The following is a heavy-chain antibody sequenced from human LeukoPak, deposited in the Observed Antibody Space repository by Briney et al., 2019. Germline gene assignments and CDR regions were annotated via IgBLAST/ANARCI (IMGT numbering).Heavy chain of an antibody. D-gene: IGHD2-8*01. CDR2: INPNSGGT. V-gene: IGHV1-2*06. CDR1: GYTFTGYY. J-gene: IGHJ4*02. CDR3: ARVHCTNGVCYLFDY. Sequence: ASVKVSCKASGYTFTGYYMHWVRQAPGQGLEWMGRINPNSGGTNYAQKFQGRVTMTRDTSISTAHMELSRLRSDDTAVYYCARVHCTNGVCYLFDYWGQGTLVTVSS.